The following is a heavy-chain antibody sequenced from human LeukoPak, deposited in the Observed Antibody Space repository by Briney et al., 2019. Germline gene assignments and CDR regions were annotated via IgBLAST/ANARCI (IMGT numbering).Heavy chain of an antibody. CDR3: ARGFVSNNIRGFDP. J-gene: IGHJ5*02. CDR1: GFTFTTYT. Sequence: GGSLRLSCAASGFTFTTYTMNWVRQTPGKGLEWVSFISSSSSAIYYADSVKGRFTISRDNAKNSLYLQMNSLRAEDTAVYYCARGFVSNNIRGFDPWGQGTLVTVSS. CDR2: ISSSSSAI. D-gene: IGHD4-11*01. V-gene: IGHV3-48*01.